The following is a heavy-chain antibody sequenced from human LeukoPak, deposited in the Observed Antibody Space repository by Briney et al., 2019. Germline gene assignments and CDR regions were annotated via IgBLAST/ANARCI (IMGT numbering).Heavy chain of an antibody. D-gene: IGHD5-24*01. J-gene: IGHJ4*02. CDR2: VHYSGTT. CDR3: ARQSRMATGWVDY. CDR1: GGSISSSSSY. Sequence: SETLSLTCTVSGGSISSSSSYWGWIRQSPGKGQEWIGSVHYSGTTYYNPSLKSRVTISVDTSKNQFSLKLSSVTAADMAVYYCARQSRMATGWVDYWGQGTLVTVSS. V-gene: IGHV4-39*01.